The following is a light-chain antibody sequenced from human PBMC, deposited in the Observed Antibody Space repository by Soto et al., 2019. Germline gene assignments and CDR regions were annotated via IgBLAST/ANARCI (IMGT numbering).Light chain of an antibody. CDR2: GAS. CDR1: QSVGSY. J-gene: IGKJ1*01. CDR3: QQYRSWPRT. V-gene: IGKV3-11*01. Sequence: IVLTQSPATLSLSPGERATLSCRASQSVGSYVDWHQQKPGQPPRLLIYGASTRATDMSGTFSGRGSGTEFTLTISSLRPEDFAVYYCQQYRSWPRTFGQGTKADIK.